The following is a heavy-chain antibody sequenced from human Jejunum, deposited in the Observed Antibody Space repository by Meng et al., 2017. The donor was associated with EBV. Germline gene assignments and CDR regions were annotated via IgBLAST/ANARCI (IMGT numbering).Heavy chain of an antibody. CDR2: MSPNSGNT. CDR1: GYTFTSYD. Sequence: QGQRVESGAGVKKPGAAVKGSCKASGYTFTSYDINWVRQATGQGPEWMGWMSPNSGNTGYAQKFQGRVTMTRDTSISTAYMELSSLRSEDTAVYYCARGVAAGFDYWGQGTLVTVSS. V-gene: IGHV1-8*02. J-gene: IGHJ4*02. CDR3: ARGVAAGFDY. D-gene: IGHD6-13*01.